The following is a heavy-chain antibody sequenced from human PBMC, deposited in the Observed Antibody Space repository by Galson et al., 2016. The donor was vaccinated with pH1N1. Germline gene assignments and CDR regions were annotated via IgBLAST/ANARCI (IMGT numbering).Heavy chain of an antibody. Sequence: SLRLSCAASGFTFDDYAMHWVRQAPGKGLEWVSGISWNSGSIGYADSAKGRFTISRDNAKNSLYLQMNSLRAEDTALYYCAKDHGGSYYVPDAFDFWGQGTMVTVSS. V-gene: IGHV3-9*01. D-gene: IGHD1-26*01. CDR1: GFTFDDYA. J-gene: IGHJ3*01. CDR3: AKDHGGSYYVPDAFDF. CDR2: ISWNSGSI.